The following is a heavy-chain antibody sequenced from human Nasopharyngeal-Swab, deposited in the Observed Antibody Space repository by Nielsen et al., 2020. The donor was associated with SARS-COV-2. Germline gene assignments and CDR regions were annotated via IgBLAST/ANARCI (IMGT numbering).Heavy chain of an antibody. Sequence: ESLKISCAASGFTFSSYSMNWVRQAPGKGTEWVSSIISSSSYIYYADSVKGRFTISRDNDKNSLYLQMNSLRAEDTDVYYCASDYCSSTSCYLGPDYYYMDVWGKGTTVTVSS. CDR2: IISSSSYI. CDR1: GFTFSSYS. CDR3: ASDYCSSTSCYLGPDYYYMDV. D-gene: IGHD2-2*01. J-gene: IGHJ6*03. V-gene: IGHV3-21*01.